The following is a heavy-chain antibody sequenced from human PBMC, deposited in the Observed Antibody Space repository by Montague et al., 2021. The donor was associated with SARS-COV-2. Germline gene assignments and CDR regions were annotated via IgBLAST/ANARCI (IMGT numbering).Heavy chain of an antibody. CDR2: IYYTGSP. CDR1: GGSISSSSYY. CDR3: ARRARWNIVVVVGDRHAFDI. Sequence: SETLSLTCTVSGGSISSSSYYWGWIRQPPGKGLEWIGSIYYTGSPYYNPSLKSRVTISVDTSKNQFSLNLSSVTAADTAAYYCARRARWNIVVVVGDRHAFDIWGQGTRVTVS. D-gene: IGHD2-15*01. V-gene: IGHV4-39*01. J-gene: IGHJ3*02.